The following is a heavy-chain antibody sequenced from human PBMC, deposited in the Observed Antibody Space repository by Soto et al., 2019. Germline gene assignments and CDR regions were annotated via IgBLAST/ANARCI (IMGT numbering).Heavy chain of an antibody. V-gene: IGHV3-23*01. D-gene: IGHD6-19*01. Sequence: PGGSLRLSCAASGFTFSSYAMSWVRQAPGKGLEWVSAISGSGGSTYYADSVKGRFTISRDNSKNTLYLQMNSLRAEDTAVYYCANEGSKEQWLVLGWFDPWGQGTLVTVSS. CDR2: ISGSGGST. J-gene: IGHJ5*02. CDR3: ANEGSKEQWLVLGWFDP. CDR1: GFTFSSYA.